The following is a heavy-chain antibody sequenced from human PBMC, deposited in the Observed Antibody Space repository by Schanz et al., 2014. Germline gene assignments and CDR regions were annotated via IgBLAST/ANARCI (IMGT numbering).Heavy chain of an antibody. CDR3: ARDYAGFDC. J-gene: IGHJ4*02. CDR2: ISSSSIYT. V-gene: IGHV3-21*05. D-gene: IGHD3-16*01. Sequence: VQLVESGGGLVQPGRSLRLSCAASGFTFSRSGMHWVRQAPGKGLEWVSYISSSSIYTNYADSMKGRFTISRDNAKNSLYLQMNSLRAEDTAVYYCARDYAGFDCWGQGTLVTVSS. CDR1: GFTFSRSG.